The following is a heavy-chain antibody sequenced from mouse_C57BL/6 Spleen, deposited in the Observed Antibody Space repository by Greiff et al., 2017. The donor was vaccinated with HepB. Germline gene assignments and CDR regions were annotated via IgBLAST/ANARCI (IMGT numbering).Heavy chain of an antibody. CDR2: INPGSGGT. J-gene: IGHJ1*03. V-gene: IGHV1-54*01. CDR1: GYAFTNYL. D-gene: IGHD4-1*02. Sequence: VQLQQSGAELVRPGTSVKVSCKASGYAFTNYLIEWVQQRPGQGLEWIGVINPGSGGTNYNEKFKGKATLTADKSSSAAYMQLSSLTSEDSAVYFCARSSTGTGWYFDVWGTGTTVTVSS. CDR3: ARSSTGTGWYFDV.